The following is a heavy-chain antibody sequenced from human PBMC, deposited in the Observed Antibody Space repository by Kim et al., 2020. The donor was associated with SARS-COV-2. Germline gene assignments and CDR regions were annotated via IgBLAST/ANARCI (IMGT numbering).Heavy chain of an antibody. D-gene: IGHD3-3*02. V-gene: IGHV1-69*05. CDR2: IIPYNGTA. Sequence: SVKVSCKASGCTFTSYAISWVRQAPGQGLEWMGGIIPYNGTANYAQKLQGRVTITTDESTSTAYMELRSLRSDDTAVYYCARGSRILYICWFHRCRQ. CDR1: GCTFTSYA. J-gene: IGHJ5*02. CDR3: ARGSRILYICWFHR.